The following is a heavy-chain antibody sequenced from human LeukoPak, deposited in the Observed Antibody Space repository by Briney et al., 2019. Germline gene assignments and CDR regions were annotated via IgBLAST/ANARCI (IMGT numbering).Heavy chain of an antibody. V-gene: IGHV3-33*01. J-gene: IGHJ6*03. D-gene: IGHD4-23*01. CDR1: GFTFSSYG. CDR3: ARSDRTVVTPHYYYYMDV. Sequence: GGSLRLSCAASGFTFSSYGMHWVRQAPGKGLEWVAVIWYDGSNKYYADSVKGRFTISRDNSKNTLYLQMNSLRAEDTAVYYCARSDRTVVTPHYYYYMDVWGKGTTVTVSS. CDR2: IWYDGSNK.